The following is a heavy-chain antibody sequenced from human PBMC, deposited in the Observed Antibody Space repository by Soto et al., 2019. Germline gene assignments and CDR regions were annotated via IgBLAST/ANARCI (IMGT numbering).Heavy chain of an antibody. CDR2: IIPIFGTA. Sequence: GASVKVSCKASGGTFSSYAISWVRQAPGQGLEWMGGIIPIFGTANYAQKFQGRVTITADESTSTAYMELSSLRSEDTAVYYCARAEGATTWEDAFDIWGQGTMVTVSS. CDR1: GGTFSSYA. V-gene: IGHV1-69*13. D-gene: IGHD1-26*01. J-gene: IGHJ3*02. CDR3: ARAEGATTWEDAFDI.